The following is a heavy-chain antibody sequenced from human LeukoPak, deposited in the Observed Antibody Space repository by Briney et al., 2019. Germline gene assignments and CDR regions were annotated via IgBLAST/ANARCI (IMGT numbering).Heavy chain of an antibody. CDR1: GGSISSSSYY. Sequence: PSETLSLTCTVSGGSISSSSYYWGWIRQPPGKGLEWIGSIYYSGSTNYNPSLKSRVTISVDTSKNQFSLKLSSVTAADTAVYYCARLVPADTYYYYYYMDVWGKGTTVTVSS. D-gene: IGHD2-2*01. CDR3: ARLVPADTYYYYYYMDV. J-gene: IGHJ6*03. CDR2: IYYSGST. V-gene: IGHV4-39*07.